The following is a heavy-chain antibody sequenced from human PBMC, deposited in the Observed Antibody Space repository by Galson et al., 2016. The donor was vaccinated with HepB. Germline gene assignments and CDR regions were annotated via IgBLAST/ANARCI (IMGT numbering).Heavy chain of an antibody. V-gene: IGHV3-23*01. J-gene: IGHJ4*02. D-gene: IGHD3-10*02. CDR1: GFTFSTYD. Sequence: SLRLSCAVSGFTFSTYDMSWVRLAPGRGLECVSGIRGSGEDTYCADSVKGRFTISRDNSRSTLYLQMSSLRPEDTALYYCARHDVGGIDYWGQGTLVTVSS. CDR2: IRGSGEDT. CDR3: ARHDVGGIDY.